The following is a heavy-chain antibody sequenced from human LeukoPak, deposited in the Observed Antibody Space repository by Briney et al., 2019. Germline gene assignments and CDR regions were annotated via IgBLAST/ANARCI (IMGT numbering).Heavy chain of an antibody. CDR2: IYYSGST. Sequence: SETLSLTCTVSGCSISSYYWRWIRQPPGKGLEWIGYIYYSGSTNYNPSLKSRVTISVDTSKYQFSLKLSSVTAADTAVYYCARDFCSGGSCYWFDPWGQGTLVTVSS. D-gene: IGHD2-15*01. J-gene: IGHJ5*02. CDR1: GCSISSYY. V-gene: IGHV4-59*01. CDR3: ARDFCSGGSCYWFDP.